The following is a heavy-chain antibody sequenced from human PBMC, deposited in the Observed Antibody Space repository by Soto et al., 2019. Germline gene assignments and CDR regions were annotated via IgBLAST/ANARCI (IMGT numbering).Heavy chain of an antibody. J-gene: IGHJ4*02. CDR1: GDSVSSDSAT. CDR2: AYYRSKWYL. CDR3: PRDLPMGIRGVINPFAY. Sequence: QIHLHQSGPALVKPSQTLSLTCAISGDSVSSDSATWNWIRQSPSRGLEWLGRAYYRSKWYLDYAVSVQSRMTVNPDTSKNQFSLQLNSVTPEDTAVYYCPRDLPMGIRGVINPFAYWGQGILVTVSS. V-gene: IGHV6-1*01. D-gene: IGHD3-10*01.